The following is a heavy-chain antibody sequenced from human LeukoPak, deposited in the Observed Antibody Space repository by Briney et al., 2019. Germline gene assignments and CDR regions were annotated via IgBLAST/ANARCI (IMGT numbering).Heavy chain of an antibody. CDR1: GFTFDDYA. D-gene: IGHD5-24*01. J-gene: IGHJ4*02. V-gene: IGHV3-9*01. CDR2: ISRNSGSI. Sequence: GGSLRLSCAASGFTFDDYAMHWVRQAPGKGLEWVSGISRNSGSIGYADSVKGRFTISRDNAKNTLYLQMNSLRAEDTAVYYCARDGVATIDLEYWGQGTLVTVSS. CDR3: ARDGVATIDLEY.